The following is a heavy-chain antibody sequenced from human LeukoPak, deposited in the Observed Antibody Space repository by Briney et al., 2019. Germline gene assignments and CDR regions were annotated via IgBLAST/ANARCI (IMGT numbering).Heavy chain of an antibody. CDR3: ARDMGGSEDY. CDR1: GFTLSSYW. CDR2: IKSDGSDT. Sequence: GGSLRLSCAASGFTLSSYWMHWVRQVPGKGLVWVSRIKSDGSDTRYADSVKGRFTISRDNAKNTLYLQMNSLRAEDTAVYYCARDMGGSEDYWGQGTLVTVSS. D-gene: IGHD3-10*01. J-gene: IGHJ4*02. V-gene: IGHV3-74*01.